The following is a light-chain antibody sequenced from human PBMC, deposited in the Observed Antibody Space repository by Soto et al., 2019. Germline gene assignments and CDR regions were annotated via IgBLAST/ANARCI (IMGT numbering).Light chain of an antibody. CDR3: QQYKNWPPIT. CDR1: QSLSSN. Sequence: EIVMTQSPATLSVSPGERATLSCRASQSLSSNLAWYQQKPGQAPRLLIYGASTRATGIPARFSGSGSGTEFTITITSLQSADFAVYYCQQYKNWPPITFGPGTRVEIK. V-gene: IGKV3-15*01. J-gene: IGKJ5*01. CDR2: GAS.